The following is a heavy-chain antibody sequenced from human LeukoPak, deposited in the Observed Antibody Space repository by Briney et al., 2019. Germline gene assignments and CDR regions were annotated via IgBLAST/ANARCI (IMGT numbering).Heavy chain of an antibody. V-gene: IGHV3-30-3*01. D-gene: IGHD1-26*01. CDR2: ISYDGSNK. CDR3: AREGSGSYSDY. J-gene: IGHJ4*02. Sequence: GRSLRLSCAASGFTFSSYAMHWVRQAPGKGLEWVAVISYDGSNKCYADSVKGRFTISRDNSKNTLYLQMNSLRAEDTAVYYCAREGSGSYSDYWGQGTLVTVSS. CDR1: GFTFSSYA.